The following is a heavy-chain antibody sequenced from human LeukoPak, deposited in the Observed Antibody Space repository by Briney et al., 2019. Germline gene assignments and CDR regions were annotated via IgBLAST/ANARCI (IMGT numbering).Heavy chain of an antibody. CDR1: GFTFRNYA. CDR3: ARDEFDGYNLGPSIY. V-gene: IGHV3-30*04. J-gene: IGHJ4*02. Sequence: PGRSLRLSCAASGFTFRNYAMHWVRQTPDKGLEWVADISYDGVHKNYADSVKGRFTISRDDPKNTLYLQMNSLRTEDTGLYYCARDEFDGYNLGPSIYWGQGTLVTVSS. D-gene: IGHD5-24*01. CDR2: ISYDGVHK.